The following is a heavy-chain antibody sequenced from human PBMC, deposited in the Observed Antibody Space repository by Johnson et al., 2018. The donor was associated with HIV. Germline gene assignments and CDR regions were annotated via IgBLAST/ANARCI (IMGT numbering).Heavy chain of an antibody. Sequence: QVQLVESGGGVVQPGRSLRLSCAASGFIFRNYGMHWVRQVAGKGLEWVAFIRYDESNKYYAESVKGRFTISRDNSKDALYLQMKSLRAEDTAVYYCAKDRGQFGDGVPDAFDIWGQGTMVTVSS. CDR2: IRYDESNK. V-gene: IGHV3-30*02. CDR3: AKDRGQFGDGVPDAFDI. D-gene: IGHD3-10*01. CDR1: GFIFRNYG. J-gene: IGHJ3*02.